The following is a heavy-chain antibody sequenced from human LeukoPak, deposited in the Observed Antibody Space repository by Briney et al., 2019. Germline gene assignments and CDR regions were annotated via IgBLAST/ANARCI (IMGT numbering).Heavy chain of an antibody. J-gene: IGHJ3*02. CDR1: GFTFSNYW. CDR3: ARVRTGPAVSDAFDI. D-gene: IGHD1-1*01. Sequence: GGSLRLSCAASGFTFSNYWMHWVRQAPGKGLVWVSRIKGDGSHTIYAGSVKGRFSISRDNAKNTVYLQMNSLRAEDTAVYYCARVRTGPAVSDAFDIWGQGTMVTVSS. CDR2: IKGDGSHT. V-gene: IGHV3-74*01.